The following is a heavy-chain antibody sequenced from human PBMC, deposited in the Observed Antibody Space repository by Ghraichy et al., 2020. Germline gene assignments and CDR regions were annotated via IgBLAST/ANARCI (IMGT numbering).Heavy chain of an antibody. D-gene: IGHD6-13*01. Sequence: SETLSLTCTVSGGSISSYYWSWIRQPPGKGLEWIGYIYTSGSTNYNPSLKSRVTISVDTSKNQFSLKLSSVTAADTAVYYCARQKESSSWTSVWFDPWGQGTLVTVSS. CDR3: ARQKESSSWTSVWFDP. J-gene: IGHJ5*02. CDR1: GGSISSYY. CDR2: IYTSGST. V-gene: IGHV4-4*09.